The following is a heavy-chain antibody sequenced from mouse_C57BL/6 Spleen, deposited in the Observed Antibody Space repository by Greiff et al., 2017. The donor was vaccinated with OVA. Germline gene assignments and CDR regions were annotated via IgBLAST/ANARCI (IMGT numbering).Heavy chain of an antibody. CDR3: ARKTGTWFAY. Sequence: QVQLQQPGAELVQPGASVKLSCKASGYTFTSYWMPWVKQRPGQGLEWIGEIDPSDSYTNYNQKFKGKATLTVDTSSSTAYMQLSSLTSEDSAVYYCARKTGTWFAYWGQGTLVTVSA. V-gene: IGHV1-50*01. CDR1: GYTFTSYW. J-gene: IGHJ3*01. D-gene: IGHD4-1*01. CDR2: IDPSDSYT.